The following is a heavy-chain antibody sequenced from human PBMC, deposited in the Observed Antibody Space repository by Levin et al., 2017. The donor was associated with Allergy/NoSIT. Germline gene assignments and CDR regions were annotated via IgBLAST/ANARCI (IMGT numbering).Heavy chain of an antibody. V-gene: IGHV3-33*01. CDR1: GFTFSSYG. D-gene: IGHD3-9*01. Sequence: GGSLRLSCAASGFTFSSYGMHWVRQAPGKGLEWVAVIWYDGSNKNYADSVKGRFTISRDNSKNTLYLQMNSLRAEDTAVYYCARSGNRGYDILTGPFFDYWGQGTLVTVSS. CDR2: IWYDGSNK. CDR3: ARSGNRGYDILTGPFFDY. J-gene: IGHJ4*02.